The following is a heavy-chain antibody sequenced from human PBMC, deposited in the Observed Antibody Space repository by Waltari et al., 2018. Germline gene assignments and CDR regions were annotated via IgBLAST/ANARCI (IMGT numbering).Heavy chain of an antibody. CDR3: ARHYGMVVDYYYYYGLDV. CDR2: MSISGTT. CDR1: VYSIRRYY. J-gene: IGHJ6*02. D-gene: IGHD3-3*01. V-gene: IGHV4-59*08. Sequence: QVLLQESGPGLVKSSETLSLTRSGPVYSIRRYYWSWIRQAPGKGLGWIGYMSISGTTKYNPSLNSRVTISVDTSKSQLLLRLRSVTASDTAVYYCARHYGMVVDYYYYYGLDVWGQGTTVTVS.